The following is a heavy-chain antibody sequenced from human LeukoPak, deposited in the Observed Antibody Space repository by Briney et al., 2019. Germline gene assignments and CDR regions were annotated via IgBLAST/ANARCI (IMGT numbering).Heavy chain of an antibody. J-gene: IGHJ4*02. CDR2: ISSSSSTI. V-gene: IGHV3-48*01. CDR1: GFTFSSYS. CDR3: ARRGSYFDY. Sequence: PGGSLRLSCAASGFTFSSYSMNWVRQAPGKGLEWVSYISSSSSTIYYADSEKGRFTISRDNAKNSLYLQMNSLRAEDTAVYYCARRGSYFDYWGQGTLVTVSS. D-gene: IGHD3-16*01.